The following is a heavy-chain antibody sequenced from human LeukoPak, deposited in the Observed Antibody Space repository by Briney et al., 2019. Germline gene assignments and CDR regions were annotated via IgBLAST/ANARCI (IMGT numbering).Heavy chain of an antibody. Sequence: SETLSLTCTVSGGSISSYYWSWIRQPPGKGLEWIGYIYYSGSTNYNPSLKSRVTISVDTSKNQFSLKLSSVTAADTAVYYCARVARYCSSTSCYPFWFDPWGQGTLVTVSS. CDR3: ARVARYCSSTSCYPFWFDP. J-gene: IGHJ5*02. D-gene: IGHD2-2*01. CDR1: GGSISSYY. V-gene: IGHV4-59*08. CDR2: IYYSGST.